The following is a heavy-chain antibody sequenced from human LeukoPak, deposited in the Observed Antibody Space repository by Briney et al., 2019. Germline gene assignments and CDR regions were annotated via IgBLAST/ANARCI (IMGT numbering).Heavy chain of an antibody. J-gene: IGHJ4*02. CDR3: AREVPYDSSRYYQPFDY. V-gene: IGHV1-8*01. CDR1: GYTFTSYD. CDR2: MNPNSGNA. Sequence: GASVKVSCKASGYTFTSYDINWVRQATGQGLEWMGWMNPNSGNAGYAQKLQGRVTMTTDTSTSTAYMELRSLRSDDTAVYYCAREVPYDSSRYYQPFDYWGQGTLVTVSS. D-gene: IGHD3-22*01.